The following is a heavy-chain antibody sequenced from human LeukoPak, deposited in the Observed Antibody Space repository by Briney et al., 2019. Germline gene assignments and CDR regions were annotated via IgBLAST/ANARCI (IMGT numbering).Heavy chain of an antibody. CDR2: IIPIFGTA. CDR1: GYTFTSYD. CDR3: ARAPIAAENWFDP. D-gene: IGHD6-13*01. Sequence: SVKVSCKASGYTFTSYDINWVRQAPGQGLEWMGGIIPIFGTANYAQKFQGRVTITADKSTSTAYMELSSLRSEDTAVYYCARAPIAAENWFDPWGQGTLVTVSS. J-gene: IGHJ5*02. V-gene: IGHV1-69*06.